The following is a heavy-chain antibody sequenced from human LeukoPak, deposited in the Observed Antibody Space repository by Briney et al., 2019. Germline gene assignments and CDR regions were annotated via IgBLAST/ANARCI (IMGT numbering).Heavy chain of an antibody. D-gene: IGHD3-16*01. V-gene: IGHV1-46*01. Sequence: ASVKVSCKASGYTFTSYYIHWVRQAPGQGLAWMGVINPSGGSTTYAQNFQGRVTMTTDTSTSTVYMELSSLRSEDTAVYYCARDYVGDNWFDPWAREPWSPSPQ. CDR2: INPSGGST. CDR1: GYTFTSYY. J-gene: IGHJ5*02. CDR3: ARDYVGDNWFDP.